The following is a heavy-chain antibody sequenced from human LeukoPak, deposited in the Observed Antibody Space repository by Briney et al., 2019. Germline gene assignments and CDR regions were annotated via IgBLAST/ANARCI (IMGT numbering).Heavy chain of an antibody. CDR2: INTYNGNT. CDR1: GYTLTSYG. CDR3: ARDLVHHRLLGTAYNWFDP. Sequence: ASVKVSCKASGYTLTSYGISWVRQAPGQGLRWMGWINTYNGNTIYAQKLQGRVTMTTDTSTSTAYMELRSLRSDDTAVYYCARDLVHHRLLGTAYNWFDPWGQGTLVTVSS. D-gene: IGHD3-16*01. J-gene: IGHJ5*02. V-gene: IGHV1-18*01.